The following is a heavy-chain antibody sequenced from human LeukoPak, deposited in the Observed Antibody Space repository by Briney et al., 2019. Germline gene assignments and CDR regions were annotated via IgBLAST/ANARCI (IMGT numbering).Heavy chain of an antibody. CDR1: GYSNSSGYY. CDR3: ARVTSSSWFEGYFDY. V-gene: IGHV4-38-2*02. D-gene: IGHD6-13*01. Sequence: PSETLSHTCTVSGYSNSSGYYWGWIRQPPGKGLEWIGNIYHGGSTYYTPSLKSRVTMSGDTSKNQFSLSLSSVTAADTVVYYCARVTSSSWFEGYFDYWGQGTPVTVSS. CDR2: IYHGGST. J-gene: IGHJ4*02.